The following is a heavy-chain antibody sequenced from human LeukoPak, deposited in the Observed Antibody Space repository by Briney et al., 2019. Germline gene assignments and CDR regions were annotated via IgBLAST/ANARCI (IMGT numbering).Heavy chain of an antibody. CDR3: AGTVVYDLPAGLGMDV. CDR1: GYTFTGYY. J-gene: IGHJ6*02. V-gene: IGHV1-2*02. CDR2: INPNSGGT. Sequence: ASVKVSCKASGYTFTGYYMHRVRQAPGQGLEWMGWINPNSGGTNYAQKFQGRVTMTRDTSISTAYMELSRLRSDDTAVYYYAGTVVYDLPAGLGMDVWGQGTTVTVSS. D-gene: IGHD3-3*01.